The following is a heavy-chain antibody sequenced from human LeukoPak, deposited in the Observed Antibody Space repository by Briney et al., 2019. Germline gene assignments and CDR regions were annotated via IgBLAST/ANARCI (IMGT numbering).Heavy chain of an antibody. CDR2: ISYDGSNK. CDR3: ARAAYYDYVWGSYRYTDYYYMDV. J-gene: IGHJ6*03. V-gene: IGHV3-30-3*01. CDR1: GFTFSSYA. D-gene: IGHD3-16*02. Sequence: GGSLRLSCAASGFTFSSYAMHWVRQAPGKGLEWVAVISYDGSNKYYADSVKGRFTISRDNSKNTLYLQMNSLRAEDTAVYYCARAAYYDYVWGSYRYTDYYYMDVWGKGTTVTVSS.